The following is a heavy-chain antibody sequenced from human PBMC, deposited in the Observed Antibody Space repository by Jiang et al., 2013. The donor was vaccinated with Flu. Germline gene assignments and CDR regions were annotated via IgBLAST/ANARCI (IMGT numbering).Heavy chain of an antibody. D-gene: IGHD2-15*01. V-gene: IGHV4-39*01. J-gene: IGHJ5*02. Sequence: GLVKPSETLSLTCTVSGGSISSSSYYWGWIRQPPGKGLEWIGSIYYMGGTYYNPSLKSRVTISVDTSKNQFSLKLSSVTAADTAVYYCARRYPSDCSGGSCYSGGFDPWGQGTLVTVSS. CDR3: ARRYPSDCSGGSCYSGGFDP. CDR1: GGSISSSSYY. CDR2: IYYMGGT.